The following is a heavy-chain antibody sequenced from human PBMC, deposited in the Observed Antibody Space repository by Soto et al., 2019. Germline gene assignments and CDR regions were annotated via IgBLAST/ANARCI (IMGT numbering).Heavy chain of an antibody. V-gene: IGHV3-66*01. CDR3: ANSKELGLRAPDH. J-gene: IGHJ4*02. D-gene: IGHD3-10*01. CDR2: IYTGDST. CDR1: GFTVNSNR. Sequence: EVQLVESGGGLVQPGGSLRLSCAASGFTVNSNRMSWVRQAPGKGLEWVSVIYTGDSTYYVDSVKDRFTISKDSSNNTLDLQTNSLRVEATAVYYWANSKELGLRAPDHWCQGTLVTVSS.